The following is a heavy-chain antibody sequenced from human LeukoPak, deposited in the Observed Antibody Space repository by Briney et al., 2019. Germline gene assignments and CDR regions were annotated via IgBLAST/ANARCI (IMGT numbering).Heavy chain of an antibody. CDR1: GGSFSGYY. CDR2: INHSGST. J-gene: IGHJ4*02. D-gene: IGHD1-26*01. Sequence: PSETLSLTCAVYGGSFSGYYWSWIRQPPGKGLEWIGEINHSGSTNYNPSLKSRVTISVDTSKNQFSLKLSSVTAADTAVYYCARRLWSGSYGRYFDYWGQGTLVTVSS. V-gene: IGHV4-34*01. CDR3: ARRLWSGSYGRYFDY.